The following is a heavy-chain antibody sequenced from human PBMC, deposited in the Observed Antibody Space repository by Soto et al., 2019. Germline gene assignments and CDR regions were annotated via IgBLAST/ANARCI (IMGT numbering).Heavy chain of an antibody. Sequence: ASVKVSCKTSGYSFIDYYMHCVRQAPGQGLEWMGIINPSDGSASYSQRLQGRVTVTRDTPTTTVHMELSSLRSEDTAVYFCARGRGFRTWPNAFDIWGQGTVVTVSS. CDR3: ARGRGFRTWPNAFDI. V-gene: IGHV1-46*04. CDR1: GYSFIDYY. CDR2: INPSDGSA. J-gene: IGHJ3*02.